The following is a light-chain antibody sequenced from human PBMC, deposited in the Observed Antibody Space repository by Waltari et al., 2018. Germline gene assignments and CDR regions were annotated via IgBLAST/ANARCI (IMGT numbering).Light chain of an antibody. CDR1: HTIDNY. CDR2: SAS. J-gene: IGKJ3*01. CDR3: QQSYSRPLFT. V-gene: IGKV1-39*01. Sequence: DSHMTQSPSSLSASIGDRVNIPGRASHTIDNYLNWYRQRPGKAPDLLTSSASTLQSGVPSRFSGSGAGTDFTLSIDTLQPEDFATYFCQQSYSRPLFTFGPGTKVYL.